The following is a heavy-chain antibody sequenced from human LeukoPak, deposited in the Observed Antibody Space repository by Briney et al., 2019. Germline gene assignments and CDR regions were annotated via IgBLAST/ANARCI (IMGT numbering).Heavy chain of an antibody. D-gene: IGHD6-6*01. CDR3: WRRGASSSEEY. V-gene: IGHV4-39*01. CDR2: IYYSGST. Sequence: WEPLTLTCTVSGGSINNCGYYWSWIRRPAGRGLEWIGSIYYSGSTYYNSSRESRVTICVDTSKNQFSQKVSSVTAADMAVYYCWRRGASSSEEYWGQGTLVIVSS. CDR1: GGSINNCGYY. J-gene: IGHJ4*02.